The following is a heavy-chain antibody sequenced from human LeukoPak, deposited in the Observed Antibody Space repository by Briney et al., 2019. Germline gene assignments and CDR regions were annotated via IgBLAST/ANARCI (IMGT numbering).Heavy chain of an antibody. D-gene: IGHD3-3*01. Sequence: GRSLRLSCAASGFTFDDYAMHWVRQAPGKGLEWVSGISWNSGSIGYADSVKGRFTISRDNAENSLYLQTNSLRAEDTALYYCAKASSGYPSSANNWFDPWGQGTLVTVSS. CDR1: GFTFDDYA. CDR3: AKASSGYPSSANNWFDP. CDR2: ISWNSGSI. J-gene: IGHJ5*02. V-gene: IGHV3-9*01.